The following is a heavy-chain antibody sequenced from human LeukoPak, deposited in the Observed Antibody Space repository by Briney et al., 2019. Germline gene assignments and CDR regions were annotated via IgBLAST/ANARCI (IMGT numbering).Heavy chain of an antibody. CDR1: GGSISSTNYY. CDR2: IDYSGNA. Sequence: PSETLSLTCTVSGGSISSTNYYWSWVRQPPGKGLEWIAYIDYSGNAHYSPSLKCRVILSLDTSKNQFSLMMTSLTAADTAIYYCAREVDVVGDSDALDIWGQGTMVTVSS. CDR3: AREVDVVGDSDALDI. V-gene: IGHV4-39*07. J-gene: IGHJ3*02. D-gene: IGHD2-2*01.